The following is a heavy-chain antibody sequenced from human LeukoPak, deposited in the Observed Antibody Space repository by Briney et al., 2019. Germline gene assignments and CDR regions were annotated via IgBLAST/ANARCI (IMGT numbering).Heavy chain of an antibody. J-gene: IGHJ6*03. V-gene: IGHV3-74*01. D-gene: IGHD3-10*01. CDR3: ARASYYYGSGSYYNDDYYYYYYMDV. Sequence: GGSLRLSCAASGYTFSSYWMHWVRQAPGKGLVWVSRINSDGSSTNYADSVKGRFTISRDNAKNSLYLQMNSLRAEDTAVYYCARASYYYGSGSYYNDDYYYYYYMDVWGKGTTVTISS. CDR2: INSDGSST. CDR1: GYTFSSYW.